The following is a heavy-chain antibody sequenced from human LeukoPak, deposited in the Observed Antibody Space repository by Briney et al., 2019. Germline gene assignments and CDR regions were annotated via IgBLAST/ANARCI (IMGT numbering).Heavy chain of an antibody. V-gene: IGHV4-34*01. CDR3: ARGHSSGPDY. CDR1: GGSFSVYY. J-gene: IGHJ4*02. CDR2: INHSGST. D-gene: IGHD3-22*01. Sequence: SETLSLTCAVYGGSFSVYYWSWIRQPPGKGLEWIGEINHSGSTNYNPSLKSRVTISVDTSKNQFSLKLSSVTAADTAVYYCARGHSSGPDYWGQGTLVTVSS.